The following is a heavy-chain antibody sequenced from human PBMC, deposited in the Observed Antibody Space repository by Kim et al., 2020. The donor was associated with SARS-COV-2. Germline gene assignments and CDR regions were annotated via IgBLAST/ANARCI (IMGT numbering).Heavy chain of an antibody. CDR3: ARADYGDYYYYGMDV. Sequence: QKLQGRVTMTTDTSTSTAYMELRSLRSDDTAVYYCARADYGDYYYYGMDVWGQGTTVTVSS. V-gene: IGHV1-18*01. D-gene: IGHD4-17*01. J-gene: IGHJ6*02.